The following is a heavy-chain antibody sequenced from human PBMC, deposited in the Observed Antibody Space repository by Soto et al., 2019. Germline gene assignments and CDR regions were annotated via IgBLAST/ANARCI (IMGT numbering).Heavy chain of an antibody. CDR2: ISYSGST. D-gene: IGHD2-15*01. J-gene: IGHJ4*02. Sequence: QLQLQESGPGLVKPSETLSLTCTVSGGSISSSSYYWGWIRQPPGKGLEWIGSISYSGSTYYNPSLKSRVTLSVDTSTNQFSLKLSSVTAADTAVYYCARHTPAISISDHWGQGTLVTVSS. CDR3: ARHTPAISISDH. V-gene: IGHV4-39*01. CDR1: GGSISSSSYY.